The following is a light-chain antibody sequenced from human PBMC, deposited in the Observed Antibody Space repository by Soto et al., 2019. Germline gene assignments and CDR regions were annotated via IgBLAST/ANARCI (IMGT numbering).Light chain of an antibody. V-gene: IGKV3-20*01. CDR2: DAS. Sequence: EIVLTQSPGTLSLSPGERATLSCRASQSVSSNYLTWYQQKPGQAPRLLIYDASTRATGIPDRFSGSGSGTEFALTISRLEPEDFAVYYCQQYGSSPQTFGQGTKVDI. CDR1: QSVSSNY. CDR3: QQYGSSPQT. J-gene: IGKJ1*01.